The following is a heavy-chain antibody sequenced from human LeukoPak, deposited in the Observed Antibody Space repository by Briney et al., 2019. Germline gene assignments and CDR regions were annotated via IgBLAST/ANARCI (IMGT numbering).Heavy chain of an antibody. CDR1: GGSISSSNW. Sequence: SGTLSLTCAVSGGSISSSNWWSWIRQPPGKGLEWIGEINHSGSTNYNPSLKSRVTISVDTSKNQFSLKLSSVTAADTAVYYCASDNLAVAGTSEDVYWGQGTLVTVSS. CDR3: ASDNLAVAGTSEDVY. CDR2: INHSGST. V-gene: IGHV4-4*02. D-gene: IGHD6-19*01. J-gene: IGHJ4*02.